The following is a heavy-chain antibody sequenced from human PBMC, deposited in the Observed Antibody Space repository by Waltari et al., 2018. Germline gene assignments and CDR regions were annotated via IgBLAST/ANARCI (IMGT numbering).Heavy chain of an antibody. CDR1: GYTFTGYY. CDR2: INPNSGGS. D-gene: IGHD3-10*01. J-gene: IGHJ4*02. CDR3: ARGFYGSGSSYYFDY. Sequence: QVQLVQSGAEVKKPGASVKVSCKASGYTFTGYYRHWVRQAPGQGLEWMGWINPNSGGSNYAQKFQGRVTMTRDTSISTAYMELSRLRSDDTAVYYCARGFYGSGSSYYFDYWGQGTLVTVSS. V-gene: IGHV1-2*02.